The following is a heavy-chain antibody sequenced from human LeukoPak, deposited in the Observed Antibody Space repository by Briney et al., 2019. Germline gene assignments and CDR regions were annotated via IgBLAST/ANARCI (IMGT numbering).Heavy chain of an antibody. D-gene: IGHD2-21*02. CDR1: GFTFSSYG. V-gene: IGHV3-30*03. J-gene: IGHJ4*02. CDR2: ISFDGNNK. Sequence: PGRSLRLSCAASGFTFSSYGVHWVRQAPGKGLEWLAFISFDGNNKYYADSVRGRFTISRDNSKNTLYLQMNSLRPEDTAVYYCARSYSPMTLVTKPTRDWGQGTLVTVSS. CDR3: ARSYSPMTLVTKPTRD.